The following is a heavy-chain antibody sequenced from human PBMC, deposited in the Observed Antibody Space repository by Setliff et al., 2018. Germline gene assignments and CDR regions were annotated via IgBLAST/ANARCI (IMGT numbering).Heavy chain of an antibody. Sequence: SETLSLTCTVSGGSFTPYYWSWIRQHPGKGLEWIGYIYYSGSTYYNPSLKRRVTMSIDTSKNQFFLKVRSVTAADTAVYYCARDRGSNNSPEDFDYWGLGTLVTVSS. J-gene: IGHJ4*02. CDR3: ARDRGSNNSPEDFDY. CDR1: GGSFTPYY. D-gene: IGHD1-1*01. CDR2: IYYSGST. V-gene: IGHV4-59*12.